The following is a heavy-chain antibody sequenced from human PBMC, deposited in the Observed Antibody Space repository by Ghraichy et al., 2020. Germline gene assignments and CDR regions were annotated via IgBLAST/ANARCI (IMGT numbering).Heavy chain of an antibody. Sequence: ASVKVSCRANGYRFTGYYIHWVRQAPGQGFQWMGWINPKSGDTKYAEEFQGGVTMTIDTSTNTAYMELNRLTSDDTAVYFCARFDYDYNFYYGLDVWGQGTTVTVSS. CDR2: INPKSGDT. CDR3: ARFDYDYNFYYGLDV. J-gene: IGHJ6*02. CDR1: GYRFTGYY. D-gene: IGHD3-16*01. V-gene: IGHV1-2*02.